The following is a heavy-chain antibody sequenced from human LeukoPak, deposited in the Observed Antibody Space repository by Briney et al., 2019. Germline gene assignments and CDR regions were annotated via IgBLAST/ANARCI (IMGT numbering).Heavy chain of an antibody. CDR3: ASYSVSYDISTDAFDI. Sequence: SETLSLTCTVSGYSLSSSSYYWGWIRQPPGKGLEWIGSIYYSGSTNYNPSLKSRVTISVDKSKNQFSLKLSSVTAADTAVYYCASYSVSYDISTDAFDIWGQGTMVTVSS. J-gene: IGHJ3*02. D-gene: IGHD3-9*01. CDR2: IYYSGST. CDR1: GYSLSSSSYY. V-gene: IGHV4-39*07.